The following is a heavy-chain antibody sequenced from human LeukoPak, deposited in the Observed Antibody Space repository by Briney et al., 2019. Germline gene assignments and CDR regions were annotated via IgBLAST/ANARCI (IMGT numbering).Heavy chain of an antibody. CDR3: ARQAVGATDY. D-gene: IGHD1-26*01. J-gene: IGHJ4*02. CDR2: MNPNSATT. Sequence: ASLKLSCTASGYTFTSYDINWVRPTPRQGLEWMGWMNPNSATTGYAQTFQGRVTMTRNTSISTAYMERSSLRSEDTAVYYCARQAVGATDYWGQGTLVTVSS. CDR1: GYTFTSYD. V-gene: IGHV1-8*01.